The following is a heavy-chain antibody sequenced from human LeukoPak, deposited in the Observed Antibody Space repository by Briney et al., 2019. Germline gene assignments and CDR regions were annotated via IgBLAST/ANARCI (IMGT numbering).Heavy chain of an antibody. CDR3: ARDLVVPAAMGGFDY. D-gene: IGHD2-2*01. CDR1: GLTFSNYW. J-gene: IGHJ4*02. Sequence: GGSLRLSCAASGLTFSNYWMTWVRQAPGKGLEWVANIKQDGSEKYYVDSVKGRFTISRDNAKNSLYLQMNSLRAEDTAVYYCARDLVVPAAMGGFDYWGQGTLVTVSS. V-gene: IGHV3-7*03. CDR2: IKQDGSEK.